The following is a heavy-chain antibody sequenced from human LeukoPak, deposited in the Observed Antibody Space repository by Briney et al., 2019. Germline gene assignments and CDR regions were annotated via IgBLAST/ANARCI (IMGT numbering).Heavy chain of an antibody. CDR1: GYTFSGYY. J-gene: IGHJ3*02. D-gene: IGHD3-22*01. CDR2: INPNNGGT. V-gene: IGHV1-2*06. Sequence: ASVNVSCKGSGYTFSGYYIHWVRQAPGQGLDWMGRINPNNGGTNYAQKFQGRATMTRDMSMSTAYMELSRLRSDDTAVYYCAGEDNSSGYRPFDIWGQGTMVTVPS. CDR3: AGEDNSSGYRPFDI.